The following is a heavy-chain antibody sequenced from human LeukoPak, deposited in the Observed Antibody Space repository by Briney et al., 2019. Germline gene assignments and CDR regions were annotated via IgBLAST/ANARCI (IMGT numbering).Heavy chain of an antibody. CDR3: ARDPSRLRGYSNFDY. D-gene: IGHD4-11*01. CDR1: GFTFSSYA. V-gene: IGHV3-30*04. Sequence: GGSLRLSCAASGFTFSSYAMHWVRQAPGKGLEWVAGISYDGSNKYYADSVKGRFTISRDNSKNTLYLQMNSLRAEDTAVYYCARDPSRLRGYSNFDYWGQGTLVTVSS. CDR2: ISYDGSNK. J-gene: IGHJ4*02.